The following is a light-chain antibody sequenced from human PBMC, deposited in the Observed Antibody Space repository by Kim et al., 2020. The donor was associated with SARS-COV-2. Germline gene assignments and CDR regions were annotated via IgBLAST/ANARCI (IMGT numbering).Light chain of an antibody. J-gene: IGLJ2*01. Sequence: SYELTQPLSVSVSLGQTAKISCGGNNIGGKHVHWYQQRPGQAPVTVIYRNNNLPSGIPERFSGSNSGNAATLSISRVQVGAEAVYFCQVWDSNTVIFGGG. CDR3: QVWDSNTVI. CDR2: RNN. CDR1: NIGGKH. V-gene: IGLV3-9*01.